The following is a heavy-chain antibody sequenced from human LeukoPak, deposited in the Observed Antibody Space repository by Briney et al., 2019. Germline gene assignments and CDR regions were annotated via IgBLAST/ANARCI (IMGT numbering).Heavy chain of an antibody. CDR2: ISSSSDYI. Sequence: GGSLRLSCAGSGFTLSSYSMIWVRQAPGGGLEWISSISSSSDYIYYGDSMKGRFTASRDNAKNSLYLQMNSLRAEDTAVYYCARGHSGGYQRTDAFDAWGQGTMVTVSS. CDR1: GFTLSSYS. D-gene: IGHD1-26*01. J-gene: IGHJ3*01. V-gene: IGHV3-21*01. CDR3: ARGHSGGYQRTDAFDA.